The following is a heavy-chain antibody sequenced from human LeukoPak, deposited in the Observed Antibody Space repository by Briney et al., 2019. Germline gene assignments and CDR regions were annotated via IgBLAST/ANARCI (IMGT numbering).Heavy chain of an antibody. J-gene: IGHJ4*02. CDR3: AKGGSPQRWRPRDFDY. CDR1: GFTFSSYA. CDR2: ISGSGGST. D-gene: IGHD5-24*01. Sequence: GGSLRLSCAASGFTFSSYAMSWVRQAPGKGLEWVSAISGSGGSTYYADSVKGRFTISRDNSKNTLYLQMNSLRAEDTAVYYCAKGGSPQRWRPRDFDYWGQGTLVTVSS. V-gene: IGHV3-23*01.